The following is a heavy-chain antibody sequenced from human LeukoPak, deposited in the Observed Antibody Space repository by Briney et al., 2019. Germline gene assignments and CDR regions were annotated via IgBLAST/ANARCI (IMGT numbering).Heavy chain of an antibody. CDR2: VYYSGST. Sequence: SETLSLTCTVSGGSISSRSYYWGWIRQPPGKGLEWIGSVYYSGSTFYNPSLKSRITISVDTSKNQFSLKFSSVTAADTAVYYCARIDDFWASYGYFDYWGQGTLVTVSS. V-gene: IGHV4-39*01. D-gene: IGHD3/OR15-3a*01. J-gene: IGHJ4*02. CDR1: GGSISSRSYY. CDR3: ARIDDFWASYGYFDY.